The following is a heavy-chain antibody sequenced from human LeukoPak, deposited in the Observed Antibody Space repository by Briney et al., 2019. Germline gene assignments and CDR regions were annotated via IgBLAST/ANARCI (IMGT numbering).Heavy chain of an antibody. D-gene: IGHD1-26*01. J-gene: IGHJ4*02. Sequence: KPSETLSLTCAVSGGSLSSDHCWSWVRQPPGKGLEWIAETHHGGSTNYNPSLKSRVTISADNSNNQFSLKLSSVTAADTAVYYCARRILGAPYYFDYWGQGTLVTVSS. V-gene: IGHV4-4*02. CDR2: THHGGST. CDR1: GGSLSSDHC. CDR3: ARRILGAPYYFDY.